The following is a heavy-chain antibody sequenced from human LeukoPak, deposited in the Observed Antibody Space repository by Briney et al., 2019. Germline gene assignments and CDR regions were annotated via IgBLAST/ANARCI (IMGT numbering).Heavy chain of an antibody. CDR2: IKSKTDGGTT. CDR3: TTVDDFWSGYYDY. CDR1: GFTFSNAW. D-gene: IGHD3-3*01. V-gene: IGHV3-15*01. J-gene: IGHJ4*02. Sequence: GGSLRLSCAASGFTFSNAWMSWVRQAPGKGLEWVGRIKSKTDGGTTDYAAPVKGRFTISRDGSKNTLYLQMNSLKTEDTAVYYCTTVDDFWSGYYDYWGQGTLVTVSS.